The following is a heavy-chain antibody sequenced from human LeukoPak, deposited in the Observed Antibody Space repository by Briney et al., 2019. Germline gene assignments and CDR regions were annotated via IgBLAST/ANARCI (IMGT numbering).Heavy chain of an antibody. CDR2: IYYSGST. D-gene: IGHD3-3*01. CDR1: GGSISSGDYY. Sequence: PSETLSLTCTVSGGSISSGDYYWSWIRQPPGKGLEWIGYIYYSGSTYYNPSLKSRVTISVDTSKNQFSLKLSSVTAADTAVYYCARDVTYYDFWSGYSWFDPWGQGTLVTVSS. CDR3: ARDVTYYDFWSGYSWFDP. J-gene: IGHJ5*02. V-gene: IGHV4-30-4*08.